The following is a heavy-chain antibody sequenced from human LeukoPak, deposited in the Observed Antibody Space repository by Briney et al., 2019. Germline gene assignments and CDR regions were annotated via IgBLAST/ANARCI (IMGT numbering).Heavy chain of an antibody. CDR1: GGSTSSSSYY. V-gene: IGHV4-39*01. J-gene: IGHJ4*02. Sequence: SETLSLTCTVSGGSTSSSSYYWGWIRHPPGKGLEWIGSIYYSGSTYYNPSLKSRITISIDTPKNQFSLKLSSVTAADTAVYYCARSNWGYYYFDYWGQGTLVTVSS. CDR3: ARSNWGYYYFDY. D-gene: IGHD7-27*01. CDR2: IYYSGST.